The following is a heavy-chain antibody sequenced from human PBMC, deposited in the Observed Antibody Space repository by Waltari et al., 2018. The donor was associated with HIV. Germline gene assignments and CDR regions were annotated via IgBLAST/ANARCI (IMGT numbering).Heavy chain of an antibody. CDR3: ARQSLGSFDY. CDR1: GFTFSSYA. V-gene: IGHV3-23*01. CDR2: ITVSGGST. J-gene: IGHJ4*02. D-gene: IGHD7-27*01. Sequence: EVQLLESGGGLVQPGGSLRLSCSTPGFTFSSYAIRWVRQAPRKGLEWVSAITVSGGSTYYADSVKGRFTISRDNSKNTLYLQMDSLRAEDTAVYYCARQSLGSFDYWGQGTLVTVSS.